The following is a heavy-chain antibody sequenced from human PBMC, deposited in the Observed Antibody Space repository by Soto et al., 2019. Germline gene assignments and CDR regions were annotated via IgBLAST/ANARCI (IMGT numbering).Heavy chain of an antibody. D-gene: IGHD3-10*01. Sequence: SDTLSLTCAVYGGSFSGYYWSWIRQPPGKGLEWIGYIYYSGSTNYNPSLKSRVTISVDTSKNQFSLKLSSVTAADTAVYYCARHMVRGVPFGYWGQGTLVTVSS. J-gene: IGHJ4*02. CDR2: IYYSGST. CDR1: GGSFSGYY. V-gene: IGHV4-59*08. CDR3: ARHMVRGVPFGY.